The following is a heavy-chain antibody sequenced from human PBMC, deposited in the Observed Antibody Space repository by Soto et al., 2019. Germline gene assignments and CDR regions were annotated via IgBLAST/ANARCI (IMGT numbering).Heavy chain of an antibody. J-gene: IGHJ4*02. CDR1: GFTFSNYA. CDR2: ISGSGGST. D-gene: IGHD4-17*01. V-gene: IGHV3-23*01. CDR3: ARAGPYGYYLNS. Sequence: EVQLLESGGGLVQPGGSLRLSCAASGFTFSNYAMSWVRQAPGKGLEWVAVISGSGGSTYYADSVKGRFTISRDASMLAVQMNSLRVDETAVYYCARAGPYGYYLNSWCPGPLVTVSS.